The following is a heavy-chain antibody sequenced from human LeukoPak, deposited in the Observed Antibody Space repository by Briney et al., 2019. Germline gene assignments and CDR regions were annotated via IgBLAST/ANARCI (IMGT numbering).Heavy chain of an antibody. CDR3: ARAHFHYYYMDV. CDR2: IYYSGST. J-gene: IGHJ6*03. V-gene: IGHV4-59*11. Sequence: PSETLSLTCTVSGGSISSHYWSWIRQPPGKGLEWIGYIYYSGSTNYNPSLKSRVAISVDTSKNQFSLKLSSVTAADAAVYYCARAHFHYYYMDVWGKGTTVTVSS. CDR1: GGSISSHY.